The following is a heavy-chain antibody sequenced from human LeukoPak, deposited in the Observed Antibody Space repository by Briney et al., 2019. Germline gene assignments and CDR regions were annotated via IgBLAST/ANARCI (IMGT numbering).Heavy chain of an antibody. CDR2: FYYGGST. CDR1: GGSISSGGYY. V-gene: IGHV4-31*03. Sequence: SQTLSLTCTVSGGSISSGGYYWSWIRQHPGKGLEWIDYFYYGGSTYYNPSLKSRVTISVDTSKNQFSLKLSSVTAADTAVYYCARGKKKGGIAAAGTNNWFDPWGQGTLVTVSS. D-gene: IGHD6-13*01. CDR3: ARGKKKGGIAAAGTNNWFDP. J-gene: IGHJ5*02.